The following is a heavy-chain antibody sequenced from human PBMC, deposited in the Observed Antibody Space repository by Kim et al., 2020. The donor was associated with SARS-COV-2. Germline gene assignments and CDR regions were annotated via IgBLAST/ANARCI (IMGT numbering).Heavy chain of an antibody. Sequence: SETLSLTCAVYGGSFSGYYWSWIRQPPGKGLEWIGEINHSGSTNYNPSLKSRVTISVDTSKNQFSLKLSSVTAADTAVYYCASRGGGRITMVQGADYWGQGTLVTVSS. V-gene: IGHV4-34*01. D-gene: IGHD3-10*01. CDR2: INHSGST. CDR1: GGSFSGYY. CDR3: ASRGGGRITMVQGADY. J-gene: IGHJ4*02.